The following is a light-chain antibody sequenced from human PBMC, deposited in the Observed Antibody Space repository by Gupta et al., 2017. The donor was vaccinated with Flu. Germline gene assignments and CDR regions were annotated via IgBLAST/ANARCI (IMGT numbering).Light chain of an antibody. CDR1: DIGGYKY. CDR2: EDN. Sequence: DIGGYKYASWYQQKPGKAPKLISYEDNKRPSGVSARFSGSKSGNTATLTISGLQAKDEADYYCRSWASSTAWVFGGGTKLTVL. J-gene: IGLJ3*02. V-gene: IGLV2-14*03. CDR3: RSWASSTAWV.